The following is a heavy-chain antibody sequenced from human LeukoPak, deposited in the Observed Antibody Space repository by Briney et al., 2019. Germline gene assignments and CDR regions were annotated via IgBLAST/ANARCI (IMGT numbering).Heavy chain of an antibody. Sequence: PGGSLRLSCAASGFTFSSYSMNWARQAPGKGLEWVSSISGSSSHIYYADSEKGRLTISRDNAENSLSLQMDGLRTEDTAVYYCARDTYSRWQPAYWGQGPLVTVSS. D-gene: IGHD4-23*01. CDR3: ARDTYSRWQPAY. CDR1: GFTFSSYS. V-gene: IGHV3-21*01. J-gene: IGHJ1*01. CDR2: ISGSSSHI.